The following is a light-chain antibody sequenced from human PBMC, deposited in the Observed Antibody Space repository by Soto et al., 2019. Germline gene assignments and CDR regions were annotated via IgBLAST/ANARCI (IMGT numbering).Light chain of an antibody. CDR1: RSVRNY. J-gene: IGKJ1*01. Sequence: EIVLTQSPATLSLSPGERATLSCRASRSVRNYLAWYQHKPGQAPRLLIYDASKRATGIPARFSGGGSGTDFTLTITSLEPEDFAIYYCQQRSNWPGTFGQGTKVDIK. CDR3: QQRSNWPGT. V-gene: IGKV3-11*01. CDR2: DAS.